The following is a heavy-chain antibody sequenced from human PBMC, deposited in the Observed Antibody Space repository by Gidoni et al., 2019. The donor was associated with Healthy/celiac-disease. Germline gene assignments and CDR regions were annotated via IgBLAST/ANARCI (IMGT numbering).Heavy chain of an antibody. CDR1: GFPFSNAW. CDR3: TTGNYDFWSGYYSRVDWYFDL. J-gene: IGHJ2*01. Sequence: EVQLVESGGGLVKPGGSLRLSCAASGFPFSNAWMSWVRQAPGKGLEWVGRIKSKTDGGTTDYAAPVKGRFTISRDDSKNTLYLQMNSLKTEDTAVYYCTTGNYDFWSGYYSRVDWYFDLWGRGTLVTVSS. V-gene: IGHV3-15*01. CDR2: IKSKTDGGTT. D-gene: IGHD3-3*01.